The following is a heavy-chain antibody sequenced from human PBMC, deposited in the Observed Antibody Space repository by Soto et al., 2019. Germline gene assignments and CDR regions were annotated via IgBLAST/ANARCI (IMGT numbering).Heavy chain of an antibody. CDR3: ARDRTSMIVDD. CDR2: IYYSGST. CDR1: GGPISSSDYY. V-gene: IGHV4-30-4*01. J-gene: IGHJ4*02. D-gene: IGHD3-22*01. Sequence: SETLSLTCTVSGGPISSSDYYWSWIRQPPGKGLEWIGYIYYSGSTYYNPSLKSRVTISVDTSKNQFSLKLSSVTAADTAVYYCARDRTSMIVDDWGQGTLVTVSS.